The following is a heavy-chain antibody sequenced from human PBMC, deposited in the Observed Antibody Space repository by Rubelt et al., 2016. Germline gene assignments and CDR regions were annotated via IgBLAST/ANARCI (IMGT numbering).Heavy chain of an antibody. Sequence: QITLKESGPTLVKPTQTLTLTCTFSGFSLSTSGVNVGWIRQPPGKALEWLALIYWADDKRYNASLRSRLTLTKDTSKTQVLLTMTNMDPVETATYYCAQRRPGAYNILTGVYADAFDSWGQGTLVTVSS. CDR1: GFSLSTSGVN. V-gene: IGHV2-5*02. CDR3: AQRRPGAYNILTGVYADAFDS. J-gene: IGHJ3*02. D-gene: IGHD3-9*01. CDR2: IYWADDK.